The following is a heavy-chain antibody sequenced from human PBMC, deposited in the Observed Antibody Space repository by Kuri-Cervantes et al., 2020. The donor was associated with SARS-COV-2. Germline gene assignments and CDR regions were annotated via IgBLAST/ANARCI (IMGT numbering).Heavy chain of an antibody. Sequence: ASVKVSCKASGYTFTSYYMHWVRQAPGQGLEWMGWISAYNGNTNYAQKLQGRVTMTTDTSTSTAYMELRSLRSDDTAVYYCARDGRGDGSSKTLDYWGQGALVTVSS. CDR2: ISAYNGNT. CDR3: ARDGRGDGSSKTLDY. D-gene: IGHD1-26*01. J-gene: IGHJ4*02. V-gene: IGHV1-18*04. CDR1: GYTFTSYY.